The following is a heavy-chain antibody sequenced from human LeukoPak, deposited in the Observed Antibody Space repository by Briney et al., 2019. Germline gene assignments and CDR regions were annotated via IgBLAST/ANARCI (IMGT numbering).Heavy chain of an antibody. Sequence: GASVKVSCKASGYTFTNYHIHWVRQAPGQGLEWMGIINPSGGSTSNAQKLQGRVTMTRDMSTSTVYMELSSLTSEDMAIYYCAKYGLSPYFDYWGQGTLVTVSS. CDR2: INPSGGST. CDR1: GYTFTNYH. J-gene: IGHJ4*02. D-gene: IGHD4-17*01. CDR3: AKYGLSPYFDY. V-gene: IGHV1-46*01.